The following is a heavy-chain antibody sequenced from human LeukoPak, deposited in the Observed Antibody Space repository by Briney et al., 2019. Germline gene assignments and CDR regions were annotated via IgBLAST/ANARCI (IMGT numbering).Heavy chain of an antibody. D-gene: IGHD6-13*01. Sequence: SETLSLTCTVSGGSVNFYYWNWIRQPAGKGLEWIGRIYSTGSSNYSPSLKSRVTMSVDKSKNQFSLNLSSVTAADTAVYYCARGIADPYSFDSWGQGILVTVSS. J-gene: IGHJ4*02. CDR1: GGSVNFYY. V-gene: IGHV4-4*07. CDR3: ARGIADPYSFDS. CDR2: IYSTGSS.